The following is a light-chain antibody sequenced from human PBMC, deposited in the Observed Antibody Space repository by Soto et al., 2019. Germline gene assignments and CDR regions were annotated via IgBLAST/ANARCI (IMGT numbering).Light chain of an antibody. V-gene: IGLV1-51*01. J-gene: IGLJ1*01. CDR3: GTWDSSLSAYV. CDR2: DNN. Sequence: QSVLTQPPSVSAAPGQKVTISCSGSSSNIGKNYVSWYQQLPGTAPKLLIYDNNKRPSGIPDRFSGSKSGTSATLGITGLQTGDEADYYCGTWDSSLSAYVLGTGTKVTVL. CDR1: SSNIGKNY.